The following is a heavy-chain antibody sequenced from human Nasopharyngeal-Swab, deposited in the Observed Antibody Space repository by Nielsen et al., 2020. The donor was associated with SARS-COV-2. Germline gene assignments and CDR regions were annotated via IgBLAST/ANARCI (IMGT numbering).Heavy chain of an antibody. D-gene: IGHD4-17*01. CDR2: INHSGST. Sequence: SETLSLTCAVYGGSFRGYYWSWIRQPPGKGLEWIGEINHSGSTNYNPSLKSRVTISVDTSKNQFSLKLSSVTAADTAVYYCARGGWGDYPDYWGQGTLVTVSS. V-gene: IGHV4-34*01. CDR3: ARGGWGDYPDY. CDR1: GGSFRGYY. J-gene: IGHJ4*02.